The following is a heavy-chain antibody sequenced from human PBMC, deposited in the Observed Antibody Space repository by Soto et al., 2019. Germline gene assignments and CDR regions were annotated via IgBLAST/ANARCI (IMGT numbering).Heavy chain of an antibody. J-gene: IGHJ4*02. CDR1: GGSISSSSYY. CDR3: ATRGYSYGY. Sequence: SETLSLTCTVSGGSISSSSYYWGWIRQPPGKGLVWIGSIYYSGSTYYNPSLKSRVTISVDTSNNQYPLKLSSVTAADTAVYYCATRGYSYGYWGQGTLVTVSS. V-gene: IGHV4-39*01. D-gene: IGHD5-18*01. CDR2: IYYSGST.